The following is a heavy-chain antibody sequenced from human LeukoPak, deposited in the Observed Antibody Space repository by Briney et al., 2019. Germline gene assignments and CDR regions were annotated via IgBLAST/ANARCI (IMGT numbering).Heavy chain of an antibody. D-gene: IGHD1-14*01. J-gene: IGHJ3*02. CDR2: IYSGGST. CDR1: GFTVSSNY. Sequence: GGSLRLSCAASGFTVSSNYMSWVRQAPGKGLEWVSVIYSGGSTYYADSVKGRFTISRHNSKNTLYLQMNSLRAEDTAGYYCASSSGIDAFDIWGQGTMVTVSS. V-gene: IGHV3-53*04. CDR3: ASSSGIDAFDI.